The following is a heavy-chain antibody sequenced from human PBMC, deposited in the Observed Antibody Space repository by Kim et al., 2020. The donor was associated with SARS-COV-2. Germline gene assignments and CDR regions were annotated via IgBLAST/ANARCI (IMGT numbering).Heavy chain of an antibody. V-gene: IGHV4-34*04. Sequence: NPPRKSRATISVDTSKNQLSLKLSSVTAADTAVYYCARGRYSSGWYVLDYWGQGTLVTVSS. CDR3: ARGRYSSGWYVLDY. D-gene: IGHD6-19*01. J-gene: IGHJ4*02.